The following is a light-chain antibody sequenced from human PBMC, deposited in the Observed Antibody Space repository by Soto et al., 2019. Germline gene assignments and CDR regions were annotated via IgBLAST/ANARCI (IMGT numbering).Light chain of an antibody. J-gene: IGKJ5*01. CDR2: DVS. CDR3: QQYSHLIT. CDR1: QSISSW. V-gene: IGKV1-5*01. Sequence: DIQMTQSPATLSASVGDRVTITCRASQSISSWLAWYQQKPGKAPKLLIYDVSNLETGVPSRFSGSGSGTDFTFTISSLQPEDIATYYCQQYSHLITFGQGTRLEIK.